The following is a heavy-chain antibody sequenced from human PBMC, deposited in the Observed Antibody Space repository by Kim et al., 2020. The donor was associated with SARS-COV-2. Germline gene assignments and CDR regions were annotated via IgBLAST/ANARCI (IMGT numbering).Heavy chain of an antibody. D-gene: IGHD1-20*01. CDR3: ARRIGVTPNWFDP. CDR2: IYYSGRP. V-gene: IGHV4-30-4*01. J-gene: IGHJ5*02. Sequence: SETLSLTCTVSGGSISSGDYYWSWIRQPPGKGLEYIGYIYYSGRPYYNPSLNSRVTISADPSKNQFSLRLTSVTAADTAVYYCARRIGVTPNWFDPWGQGILVLVSS. CDR1: GGSISSGDYY.